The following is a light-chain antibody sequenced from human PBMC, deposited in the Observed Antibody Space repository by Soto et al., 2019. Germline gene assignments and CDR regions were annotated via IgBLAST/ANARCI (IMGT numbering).Light chain of an antibody. Sequence: EILVTESPSTLSASTGERVTITCRASQSISSWLAWYQQKPGKAPKLLIYDASNLERGVPSRFSGSGSGTDFTFTISSLQAEDTATYYCQQYDDIPPMTFGGGTKVAIK. CDR3: QQYDDIPPMT. V-gene: IGKV1-33*01. CDR1: QSISSW. CDR2: DAS. J-gene: IGKJ4*01.